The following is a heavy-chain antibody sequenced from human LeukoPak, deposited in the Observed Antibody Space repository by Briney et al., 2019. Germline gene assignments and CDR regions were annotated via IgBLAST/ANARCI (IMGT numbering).Heavy chain of an antibody. Sequence: SETLSLTCTVSSGSISSYYWSWIRQPPGKGLEWIGYVYYSGSTDYNPSLKSRVTISVDTSKNQFSLKLTSVTAADTAVYYCAAKSTSSYYFHYWGQGALVTVSS. D-gene: IGHD6-6*01. J-gene: IGHJ4*02. V-gene: IGHV4-59*01. CDR2: VYYSGST. CDR1: SGSISSYY. CDR3: AAKSTSSYYFHY.